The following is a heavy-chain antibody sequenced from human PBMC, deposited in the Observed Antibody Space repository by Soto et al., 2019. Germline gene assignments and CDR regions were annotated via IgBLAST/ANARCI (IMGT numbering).Heavy chain of an antibody. CDR3: ATHRPHYYYDSSGYTTHAFEI. D-gene: IGHD3-22*01. CDR2: IIPIFGTA. J-gene: IGHJ3*02. V-gene: IGHV1-69*13. CDR1: GGTFSSYA. Sequence: SVKVSCKASGGTFSSYAISWVRQAPGQGLEWMGGIIPIFGTANYAQKFQGRVTITADESTSTAYMELSSLRSEDTAVYYCATHRPHYYYDSSGYTTHAFEIWGQGKMV.